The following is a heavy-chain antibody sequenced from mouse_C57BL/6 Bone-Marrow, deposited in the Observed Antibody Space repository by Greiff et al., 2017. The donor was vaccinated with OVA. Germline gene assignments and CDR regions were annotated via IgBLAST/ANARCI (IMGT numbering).Heavy chain of an antibody. CDR3: ARVYRGDY. CDR1: GYTFTDYY. CDR2: INPYNGGT. V-gene: IGHV1-19*01. J-gene: IGHJ4*01. Sequence: EVQRVESGPVLVKPGASVKMSCKASGYTFTDYYMNWVKQSHGKSLEWIGVINPYNGGTSYNQKFKGKATLTVDKSSSTAYMELNSLTSEDSAVYYCARVYRGDYWGQGTSVTVSS. D-gene: IGHD5-1-1*01.